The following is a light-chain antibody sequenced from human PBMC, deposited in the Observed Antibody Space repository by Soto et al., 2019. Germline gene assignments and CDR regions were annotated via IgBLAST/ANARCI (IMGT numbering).Light chain of an antibody. Sequence: QSALTQPASVFGSPGQSITISCTGTSSDVGGYNYVSWYQQYPGKAPKLMIYDVSNRPSGVSNRFSGSKSGNTASLTISGLQAEDEADYYCSSYTSSSTPHVVFGGGTKVTVL. CDR2: DVS. CDR3: SSYTSSSTPHVV. CDR1: SSDVGGYNY. V-gene: IGLV2-14*01. J-gene: IGLJ2*01.